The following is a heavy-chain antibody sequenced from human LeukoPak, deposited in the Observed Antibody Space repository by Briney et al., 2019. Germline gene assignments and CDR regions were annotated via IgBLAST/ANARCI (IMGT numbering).Heavy chain of an antibody. J-gene: IGHJ4*02. CDR3: AVDTPVIPAQIDY. V-gene: IGHV3-15*01. Sequence: GSLRLSCAASGFIFSHAWMNWVRQAPGKGLQWLGRIRSGGAREYAAPAQGRFTISRDDSKTTVYLQMNNLDTDDTAVYFCAVDTPVIPAQIDYWGQGTLVTVSS. CDR1: GFIFSHAW. D-gene: IGHD3-16*02. CDR2: IRSGGAR.